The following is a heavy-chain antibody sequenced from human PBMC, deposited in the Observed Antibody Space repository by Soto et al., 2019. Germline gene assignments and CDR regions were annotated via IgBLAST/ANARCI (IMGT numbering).Heavy chain of an antibody. V-gene: IGHV3-48*03. Sequence: GSLRLSCAASGFTFSSYEMNWVRQAPGKGLEWVSYISSSGSTIYYADSVKGRLTISRDNAKNSLYLQMNSLRAEDTAVYYCATSGYSYSLDYWGQGTLVTVSS. CDR2: ISSSGSTI. CDR1: GFTFSSYE. J-gene: IGHJ4*02. CDR3: ATSGYSYSLDY. D-gene: IGHD5-18*01.